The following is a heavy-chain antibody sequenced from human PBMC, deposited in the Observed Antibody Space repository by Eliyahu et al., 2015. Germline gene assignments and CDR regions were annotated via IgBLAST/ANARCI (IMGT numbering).Heavy chain of an antibody. Sequence: QVQLQESGPGLVKPSGTLSLTCAVSGGPIRSSNWWXWVRQPPGKGLEWIGEIYHSGSXNYNPSLKSRVTISVDKSKNQFSLKLSSVTAADTAVYYCARDSNGSGSYYNGWSSRYYYMDVWGKGTTVTVSS. V-gene: IGHV4-4*02. J-gene: IGHJ6*03. CDR3: ARDSNGSGSYYNGWSSRYYYMDV. CDR1: GGPIRSSNW. D-gene: IGHD3-10*01. CDR2: IYHSGSX.